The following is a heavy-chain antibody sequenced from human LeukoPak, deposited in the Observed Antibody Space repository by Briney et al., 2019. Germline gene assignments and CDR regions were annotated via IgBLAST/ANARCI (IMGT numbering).Heavy chain of an antibody. V-gene: IGHV4-59*01. J-gene: IGHJ2*01. Sequence: SETLSLTCTVSGGSISSYYWSWIRQPPGKGLEWIAYIYYSGSTNYNPSLKSRVTISVDTSKNQFSLKLSSVTAADTAVYYCARGKNWYFDLWGRGTLVTVSS. CDR2: IYYSGST. CDR3: ARGKNWYFDL. CDR1: GGSISSYY.